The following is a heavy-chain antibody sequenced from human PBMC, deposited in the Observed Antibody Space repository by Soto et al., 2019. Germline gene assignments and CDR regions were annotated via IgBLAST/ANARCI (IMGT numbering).Heavy chain of an antibody. CDR2: ISSSSSYI. D-gene: IGHD2-2*01. CDR1: GFTFSSYS. CDR3: ARDLLGYCSSTSCHDPDDY. J-gene: IGHJ4*02. V-gene: IGHV3-21*01. Sequence: EVQLVESGGGLVKPGGSLRLSCAASGFTFSSYSMNWVRQAPGKGLEWVSSISSSSSYIYYADSVKGRFTISRDNAKNSLYLQMNSLRAEDTAVYYCARDLLGYCSSTSCHDPDDYWGQGTLVTVSS.